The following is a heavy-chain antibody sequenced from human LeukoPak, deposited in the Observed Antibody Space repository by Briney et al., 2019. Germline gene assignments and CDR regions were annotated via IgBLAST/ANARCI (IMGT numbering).Heavy chain of an antibody. J-gene: IGHJ4*02. CDR1: GYSISSGYY. CDR2: VYHGGNS. Sequence: SETLSLTCTVSGYSISSGYYRGWIRQPPGKGLEWIGSVYHGGNSYYDPSLKSRVTISVDTSKNQFSLKLSSVTAADTAVYYCAKGYCSSTSCPADYWGQGILVTVSS. CDR3: AKGYCSSTSCPADY. D-gene: IGHD2-2*01. V-gene: IGHV4-38-2*02.